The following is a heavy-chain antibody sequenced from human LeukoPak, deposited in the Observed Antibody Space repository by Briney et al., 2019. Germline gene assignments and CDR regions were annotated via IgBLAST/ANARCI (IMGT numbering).Heavy chain of an antibody. CDR3: AKDGGDGYNHDY. CDR2: ISYDGSNK. D-gene: IGHD5-24*01. V-gene: IGHV3-30*18. Sequence: GGSLRLSCAASGFTFSSYGMHWVRQAPGKGLEWVAVISYDGSNKYYADSVKGRFTISRDNSKNTLYLQMNSLRAEDTAVYYCAKDGGDGYNHDYWGQGTLVTVSS. CDR1: GFTFSSYG. J-gene: IGHJ4*02.